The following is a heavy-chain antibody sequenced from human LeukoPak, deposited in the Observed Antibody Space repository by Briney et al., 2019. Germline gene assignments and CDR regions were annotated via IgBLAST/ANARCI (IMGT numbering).Heavy chain of an antibody. CDR1: GGSISSGDYY. J-gene: IGHJ4*02. Sequence: PSQTLSLTCTVSGGSISSGDYYWSWIRQPPGKGLEWIGYIYYSGSTYYNPSLKSRVTISVDTSKNQFSLKLSSVTAADTAAYYCAREVGTGDFDYWGQGTLVTVSS. CDR2: IYYSGST. CDR3: AREVGTGDFDY. D-gene: IGHD7-27*01. V-gene: IGHV4-30-4*01.